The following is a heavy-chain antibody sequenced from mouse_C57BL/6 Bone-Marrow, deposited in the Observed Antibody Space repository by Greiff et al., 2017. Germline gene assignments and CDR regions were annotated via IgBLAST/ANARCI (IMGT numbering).Heavy chain of an antibody. CDR2: ISSGGDYI. CDR3: TREINDGYLYYYAMDY. CDR1: GFTFSSYA. Sequence: EVKVVESGDGLVKPGGSLKLSCAASGFTFSSYAMSWVRQTPEKRLEWVAYISSGGDYIYYADTMKGRFTITRDNARNTLYLQMSSLKSEDTAMYYCTREINDGYLYYYAMDYWGQGTSVTVSS. J-gene: IGHJ4*01. D-gene: IGHD2-3*01. V-gene: IGHV5-9-1*02.